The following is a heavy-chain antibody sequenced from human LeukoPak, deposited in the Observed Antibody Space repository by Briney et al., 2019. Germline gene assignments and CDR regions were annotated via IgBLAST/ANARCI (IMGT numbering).Heavy chain of an antibody. D-gene: IGHD3-10*01. J-gene: IGHJ6*03. V-gene: IGHV1-2*02. CDR1: LSIFTPYY. Sequence: GASVKVSCKASLSIFTPYYMHWVGQAPGQPLEGMGWISPTSGGTNYAQKFQSRVTMTRDTSISTAYMELRRLRSDDTAVYYCAREAYASGSFRTDYYYMDVWGKGTTVTISS. CDR2: ISPTSGGT. CDR3: AREAYASGSFRTDYYYMDV.